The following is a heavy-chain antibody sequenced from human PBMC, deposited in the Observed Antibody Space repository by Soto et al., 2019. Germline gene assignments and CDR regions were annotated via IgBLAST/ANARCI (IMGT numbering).Heavy chain of an antibody. CDR1: GFTFSSYS. Sequence: PGGSLRLSCAASGFTFSSYSMNWVRQAPGKGLEWVSSISSSSSYIYYADSVKGRFTISRDNAKNSLYLQMNSLRAEDTAVYYCARDRSIAARSNWFDPWGQGTLVTVSS. CDR3: ARDRSIAARSNWFDP. D-gene: IGHD6-6*01. V-gene: IGHV3-21*01. CDR2: ISSSSSYI. J-gene: IGHJ5*02.